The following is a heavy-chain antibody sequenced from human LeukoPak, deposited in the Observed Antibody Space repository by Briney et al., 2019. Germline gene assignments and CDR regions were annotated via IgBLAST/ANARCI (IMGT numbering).Heavy chain of an antibody. Sequence: GSLRLSCAASGFTFSSYWMSWVRQAPGKGLEWVANIKQDGSEKYYVDSVKGRFTISRDNAKNSLYLQMNSLRAEDTAVYYCARLWFGEFSLFDYWGQGTLVTVSS. D-gene: IGHD3-10*01. J-gene: IGHJ4*02. V-gene: IGHV3-7*01. CDR1: GFTFSSYW. CDR3: ARLWFGEFSLFDY. CDR2: IKQDGSEK.